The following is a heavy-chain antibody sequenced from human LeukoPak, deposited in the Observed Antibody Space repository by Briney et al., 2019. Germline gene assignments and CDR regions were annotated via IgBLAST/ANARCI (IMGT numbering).Heavy chain of an antibody. CDR3: ARGRGPDY. CDR1: GYTFTSYA. Sequence: RASVKVSCTASGYTFTSYAMHWVRQAPGQRLEWMGWINAGNGNTKYSQKFQGRVTITRDTSTSTAYMELRSLRSDDTAVYYCARGRGPDYWGQGTLVTVSS. D-gene: IGHD3-16*01. CDR2: INAGNGNT. J-gene: IGHJ4*02. V-gene: IGHV1-3*01.